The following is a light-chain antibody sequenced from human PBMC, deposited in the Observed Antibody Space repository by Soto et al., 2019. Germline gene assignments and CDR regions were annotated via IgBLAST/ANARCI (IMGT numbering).Light chain of an antibody. CDR1: QSVSIN. J-gene: IGKJ1*01. CDR3: QEYDNWPPEGT. CDR2: GAS. V-gene: IGKV3-15*01. Sequence: TVLTQSPATLSVSPGERASLSCRASQSVSINLAWYQQKPGQAPRLLIYGASTRATGIPGRFSGSGSGTDFTLSINTLQSEDSAAYYCQEYDNWPPEGTFGQGTKVEV.